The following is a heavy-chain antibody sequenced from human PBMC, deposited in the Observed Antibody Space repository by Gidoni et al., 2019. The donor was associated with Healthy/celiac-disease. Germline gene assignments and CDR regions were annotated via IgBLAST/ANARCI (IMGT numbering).Heavy chain of an antibody. Sequence: QVQLQESGPGLVKPSETLSLTCTVSGGSISSYYWSWIRQPPGKGLEWIGYIYYSGSTNYNPSLKSRVTISVDTSKNQFSLKLSSVTAADTAVYYCARDRGQLWLPPENYYYYGMDVWGQGTTVTVSS. V-gene: IGHV4-59*01. CDR2: IYYSGST. D-gene: IGHD5-18*01. CDR1: GGSISSYY. CDR3: ARDRGQLWLPPENYYYYGMDV. J-gene: IGHJ6*02.